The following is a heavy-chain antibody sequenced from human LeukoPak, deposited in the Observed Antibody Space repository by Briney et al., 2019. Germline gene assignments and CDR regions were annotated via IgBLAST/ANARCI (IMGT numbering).Heavy chain of an antibody. CDR3: AELGITMIGGV. CDR1: GFTFSDHY. V-gene: IGHV3-11*04. D-gene: IGHD3-10*02. Sequence: GGSLRLSCVASGFTFSDHYMDWVRQTPGKGLEWVSYISSSGSTIYYADSVEGRFTISRDNAKNSLYLQMNSLRAEDTAVYYCAELGITMIGGVWGKGTTVTISS. CDR2: ISSSGSTI. J-gene: IGHJ6*04.